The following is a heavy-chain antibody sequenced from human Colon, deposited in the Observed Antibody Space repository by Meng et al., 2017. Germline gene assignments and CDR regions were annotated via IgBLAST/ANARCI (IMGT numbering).Heavy chain of an antibody. Sequence: QPQLQESGPGLGKPSEALSLTCSVSGGSISTSGYYWGWIRQPPGKGLEWIGSIGHSGTTYYTPSLRRRVTVSIDTSKNQFSLEVTSVTAADTAVYYCVRSSGWVRTGFDPWGQGTLVTVSS. CDR1: GGSISTSGYY. V-gene: IGHV4-39*01. CDR2: IGHSGTT. D-gene: IGHD6-19*01. CDR3: VRSSGWVRTGFDP. J-gene: IGHJ5*02.